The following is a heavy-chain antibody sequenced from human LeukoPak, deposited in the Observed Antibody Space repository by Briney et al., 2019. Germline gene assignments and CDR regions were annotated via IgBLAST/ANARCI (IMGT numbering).Heavy chain of an antibody. CDR1: EFTFSSYA. J-gene: IGHJ4*02. CDR2: ITGTGDGT. Sequence: PGGSLRLSCAASEFTFSSYAMSWVRQAPGKGLDWVSGITGTGDGTYHADSVKGRFTISRDNSKNTQSLQMNSLRAEDTAVYYCLGYCSGGNCYSGGYWGQGTLVTVSS. V-gene: IGHV3-23*01. CDR3: LGYCSGGNCYSGGY. D-gene: IGHD2-15*01.